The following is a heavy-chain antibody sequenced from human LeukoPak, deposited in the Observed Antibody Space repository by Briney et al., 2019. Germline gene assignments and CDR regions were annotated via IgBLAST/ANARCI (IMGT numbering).Heavy chain of an antibody. CDR3: AKYIVVVPAAIFPVKYYYYGMDV. Sequence: GGSLRLSCAASGFTFSSYAMSWVRQAPGKGQERDSAISGSGGSTYYADSVKGRFTISRDNSKNTLYLQMNSLRAEDTAVYYCAKYIVVVPAAIFPVKYYYYGMDVWGQGTTVTVSS. V-gene: IGHV3-23*01. CDR2: ISGSGGST. CDR1: GFTFSSYA. D-gene: IGHD2-2*02. J-gene: IGHJ6*02.